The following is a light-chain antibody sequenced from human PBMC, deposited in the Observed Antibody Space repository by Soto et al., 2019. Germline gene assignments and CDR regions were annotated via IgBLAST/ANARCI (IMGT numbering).Light chain of an antibody. Sequence: QSVLTQPASVSVSPGQSITISCTGTSSDVGSYDLVSWYQHHSGKAPKIIIYEVNKRPSGISDRFSGSKSGNTASLTISGLQAEDEADYFCCSFVRTNGLLFGGGTKLTVL. V-gene: IGLV2-23*02. J-gene: IGLJ2*01. CDR2: EVN. CDR1: SSDVGSYDL. CDR3: CSFVRTNGLL.